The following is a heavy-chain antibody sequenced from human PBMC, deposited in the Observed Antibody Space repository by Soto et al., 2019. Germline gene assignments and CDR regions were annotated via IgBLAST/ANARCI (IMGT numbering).Heavy chain of an antibody. D-gene: IGHD2-2*03. CDR2: IRNTPYGGTT. Sequence: GGSLQLSCNCSGFRFSEHAMSWVRQAPGKGLEWVGFIRNTPYGGTTDYAASVRGRFTISRGDSESIAYLQMNSLKTEDSGVYYCSRGSFGYYGPWGPGTLVTVSS. J-gene: IGHJ5*02. CDR1: GFRFSEHA. V-gene: IGHV3-49*04. CDR3: SRGSFGYYGP.